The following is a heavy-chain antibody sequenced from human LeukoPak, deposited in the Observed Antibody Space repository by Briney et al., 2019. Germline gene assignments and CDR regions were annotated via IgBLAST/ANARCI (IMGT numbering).Heavy chain of an antibody. CDR2: IYYSGST. CDR1: GGSISSYY. V-gene: IGHV4-59*12. CDR3: ARGRRKAYYYDSSGYYYHNWFDP. J-gene: IGHJ5*02. D-gene: IGHD3-22*01. Sequence: SETLSLTCTVSGGSISSYYWSWIRQPPGKGLEWIGYIYYSGSTNYNPSLKSRVTISVDTSKNQFSLKLSSVTAADTAVYYCARGRRKAYYYDSSGYYYHNWFDPWGQGTLVTVSS.